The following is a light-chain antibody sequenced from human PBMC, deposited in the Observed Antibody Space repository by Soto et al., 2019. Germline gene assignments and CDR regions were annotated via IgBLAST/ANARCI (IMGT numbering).Light chain of an antibody. J-gene: IGLJ3*02. CDR3: AAWDDSMNGWV. CDR2: SNN. CDR1: SSNIGSNT. V-gene: IGLV1-44*01. Sequence: QSVLTQPPSASGTPGQRVTISCSGSSSNIGSNTVNWYQQLQGTAPKHLIYSNNQRPSGVPDRFSGSKSGTSASLAISGLQSEDEADYYCAAWDDSMNGWVFGGGTKLTVL.